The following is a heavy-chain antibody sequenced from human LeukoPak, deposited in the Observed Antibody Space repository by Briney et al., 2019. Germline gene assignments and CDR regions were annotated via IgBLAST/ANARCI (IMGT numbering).Heavy chain of an antibody. CDR3: ARAFDSSGYYYYYYFDY. D-gene: IGHD3-22*01. V-gene: IGHV4-31*01. CDR2: IRYSGST. Sequence: SESLSLTCTVSGVSISSGGYYWRWLRQHPGKGLEWIGYIRYSGSTYYNPSLKSPHIISLDTSKNQFSLKLSSVTAADTAVYYCARAFDSSGYYYYYYFDYWGQGTLVTVSS. J-gene: IGHJ4*02. CDR1: GVSISSGGYY.